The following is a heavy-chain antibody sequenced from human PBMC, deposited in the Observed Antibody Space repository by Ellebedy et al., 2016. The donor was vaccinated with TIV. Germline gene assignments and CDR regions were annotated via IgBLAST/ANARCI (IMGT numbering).Heavy chain of an antibody. Sequence: PGGSLRLSCAASGFIFDDYAMHWIRQPPGKGLEWVSGISWNSGNLAYAYSVKGRFTIARDNARKSLYLQMNILRSEYTAVYYCVKGLDALDIWGQGTMVTVSS. CDR2: ISWNSGNL. CDR1: GFIFDDYA. V-gene: IGHV3-9*01. J-gene: IGHJ3*02. D-gene: IGHD2-21*02. CDR3: VKGLDALDI.